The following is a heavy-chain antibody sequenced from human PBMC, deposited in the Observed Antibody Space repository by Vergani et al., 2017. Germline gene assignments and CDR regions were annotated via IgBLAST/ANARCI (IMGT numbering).Heavy chain of an antibody. CDR1: GGSISSSSYY. CDR3: ARLRANYYDSSGYSDY. CDR2: IYYSGST. V-gene: IGHV4-39*01. D-gene: IGHD3-22*01. Sequence: QLQLQESGPGLVKPSETLSLTCTVSGGSISSSSYYWGWIRQPPGKGLEWIGSIYYSGSTYYNPSLKSRVTISVDTSKNQFSLKLSSVTAADTAVYYCARLRANYYDSSGYSDYWGQGTLVTVSS. J-gene: IGHJ4*02.